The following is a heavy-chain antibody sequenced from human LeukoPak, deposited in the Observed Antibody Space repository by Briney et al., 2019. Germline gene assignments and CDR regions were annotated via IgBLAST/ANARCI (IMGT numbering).Heavy chain of an antibody. V-gene: IGHV3-74*01. CDR2: INSDETST. Sequence: PRGSLRLSCAAPLFTFSSYKMHSGRAAPGKGLVWVSRINSDETSTSYADSVKGRFTISRDNAKNTLYLQMNSLRAEDTAVYYCASWEVPAVMPQDYWGQGTLVTVSS. D-gene: IGHD2-2*01. CDR3: ASWEVPAVMPQDY. J-gene: IGHJ4*02. CDR1: LFTFSSYK.